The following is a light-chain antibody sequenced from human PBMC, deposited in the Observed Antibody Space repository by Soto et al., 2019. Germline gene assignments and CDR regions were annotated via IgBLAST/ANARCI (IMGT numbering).Light chain of an antibody. V-gene: IGKV3-20*01. CDR1: QSVSSSF. J-gene: IGKJ1*01. CDR3: QQYGSSGT. Sequence: EIVLTQSPGTLSLPPGERATLSCRASQSVSSSFLAWYKQSPGQAPRLLIYGASNRATRIPYRFSGSGSGTDFTLTISKLEDEDFAVYYCQQYGSSGTFGQGTKVDIK. CDR2: GAS.